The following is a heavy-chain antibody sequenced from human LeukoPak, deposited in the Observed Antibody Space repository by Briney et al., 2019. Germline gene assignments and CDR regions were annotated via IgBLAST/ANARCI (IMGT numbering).Heavy chain of an antibody. J-gene: IGHJ4*02. CDR2: LDSGGSA. CDR3: ARDHVVASGAVAY. V-gene: IGHV3-53*01. Sequence: GRSLRLSCAASGFTFSSYAMHWFRQAPGKGLEWLSVLDSGGSAIYSDSVRGRFTISRDNSKNTLHLQMDSLTIEDSALYYCARDHVVASGAVAYWGQGTLVTVSS. D-gene: IGHD2-15*01. CDR1: GFTFSSYA.